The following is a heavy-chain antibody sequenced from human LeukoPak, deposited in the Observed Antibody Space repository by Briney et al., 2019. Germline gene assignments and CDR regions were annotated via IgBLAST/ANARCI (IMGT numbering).Heavy chain of an antibody. J-gene: IGHJ3*02. D-gene: IGHD5-12*01. CDR1: GFTFSSYA. CDR3: AKDGLGYSGYDWWNDAFDI. CDR2: ISGSGGST. V-gene: IGHV3-23*01. Sequence: GGSLRLSCAASGFTFSSYAMSWVRQAPGKGLEWVSAISGSGGSTYYADSVKGRFTISRDNSKNTLYLQMNSLRAEDTAVYYCAKDGLGYSGYDWWNDAFDIWGQGTMVTVSS.